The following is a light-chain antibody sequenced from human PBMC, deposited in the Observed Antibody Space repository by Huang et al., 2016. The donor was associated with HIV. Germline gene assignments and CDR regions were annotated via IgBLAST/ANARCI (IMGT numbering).Light chain of an antibody. Sequence: EIVLTQSPATLSLSPGERATLSCRASQSVSSYLAWYQQKPGQAPRLLIYDAANRATGIPARFSGSGSGTDCTLTISSLEPEDFAFYYCQQRSNWRTFGQGTRLEIK. V-gene: IGKV3-11*01. CDR2: DAA. J-gene: IGKJ5*01. CDR3: QQRSNWRT. CDR1: QSVSSY.